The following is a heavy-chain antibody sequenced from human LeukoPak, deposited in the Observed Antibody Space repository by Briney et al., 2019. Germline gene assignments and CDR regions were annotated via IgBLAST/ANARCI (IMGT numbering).Heavy chain of an antibody. V-gene: IGHV3-48*03. CDR1: GLTFSSYE. J-gene: IGHJ1*01. CDR3: ARVLRYYDSSGYPEYFQH. CDR2: ISSSCSTI. D-gene: IGHD3-22*01. Sequence: GGSLRLSCAASGLTFSSYEMNWVRQAPGKGLEWVSYISSSCSTIYYADSVKGRFTISRDNAKNSLYLQMNSPRAEDTAVYYCARVLRYYDSSGYPEYFQHWGQGTLVTVSS.